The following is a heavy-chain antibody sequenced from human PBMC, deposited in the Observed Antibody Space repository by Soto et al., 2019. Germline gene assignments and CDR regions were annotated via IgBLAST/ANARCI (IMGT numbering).Heavy chain of an antibody. CDR2: IYHSGST. Sequence: SETLSLTCAVSGGSISSSNWWSWVRQPPGKGLEWIGEIYHSGSTNYNPSLKSRVTISVDKSKNQFSLKLSSVTAADTAVYYCARRSSGVVVPAATDYWGQGTLVTVSS. J-gene: IGHJ4*02. CDR1: GGSISSSNW. V-gene: IGHV4-4*02. CDR3: ARRSSGVVVPAATDY. D-gene: IGHD2-2*01.